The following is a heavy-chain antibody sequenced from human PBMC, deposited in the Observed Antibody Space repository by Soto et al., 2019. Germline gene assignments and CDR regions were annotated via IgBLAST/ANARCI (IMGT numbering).Heavy chain of an antibody. CDR1: GGSISSIDYF. D-gene: IGHD2-2*01. CDR3: ARVMAAMQNWLDP. J-gene: IGHJ5*02. V-gene: IGHV4-30-4*01. Sequence: SETLSLTCIVSGGSISSIDYFWSWIRQPPGKGLEWIGFIYHTGTTYYNPSLRSRVTISIDTSKSQFSMKLNSVTAADTAVYYCARVMAAMQNWLDPWGQGTLVTVSS. CDR2: IYHTGTT.